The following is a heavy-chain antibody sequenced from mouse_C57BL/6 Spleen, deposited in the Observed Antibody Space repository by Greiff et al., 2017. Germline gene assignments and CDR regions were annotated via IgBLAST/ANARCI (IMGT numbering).Heavy chain of an antibody. V-gene: IGHV1-55*01. CDR3: ARGFTTVVDAWFAY. J-gene: IGHJ3*01. Sequence: VQLQQSGAELVKPGASVKMSCKASGYTFTSYWITWVKQRPGQGLEWIGDIYPGSGSTNYNEKFKSKATLTVDTSSSTAYMQLSSLTSEDSAVYYCARGFTTVVDAWFAYWGQGTLVTVSA. CDR1: GYTFTSYW. D-gene: IGHD1-1*01. CDR2: IYPGSGST.